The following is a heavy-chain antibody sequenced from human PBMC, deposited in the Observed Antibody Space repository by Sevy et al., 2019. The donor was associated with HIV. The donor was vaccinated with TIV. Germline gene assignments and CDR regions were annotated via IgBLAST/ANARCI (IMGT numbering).Heavy chain of an antibody. Sequence: GGSLRLSCAASGFTFSTYSMHWVRQAPGKGLEWVAVIWFDESNTYYADSVKGRFTISRDIAKNTLHLQMNSLRAEDTAVYYCARDLEFYDYGDYGPAFMPDYWGQGTLVTVSS. V-gene: IGHV3-33*01. J-gene: IGHJ4*02. CDR2: IWFDESNT. CDR1: GFTFSTYS. CDR3: ARDLEFYDYGDYGPAFMPDY. D-gene: IGHD4-17*01.